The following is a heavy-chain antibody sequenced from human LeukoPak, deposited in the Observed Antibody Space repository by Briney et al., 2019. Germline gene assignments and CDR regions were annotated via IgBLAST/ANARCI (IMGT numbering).Heavy chain of an antibody. Sequence: SVKVSCKASGGTFSSYAISWVRQAPGQGLEWMGRIIPIFGTANYAQKSQGRVTITTDESTSTAYMELSSLRSEDTAVYCCARALGLAVAGHFDYWGQGTLVTVSS. CDR3: ARALGLAVAGHFDY. CDR1: GGTFSSYA. CDR2: IIPIFGTA. J-gene: IGHJ4*02. V-gene: IGHV1-69*05. D-gene: IGHD6-19*01.